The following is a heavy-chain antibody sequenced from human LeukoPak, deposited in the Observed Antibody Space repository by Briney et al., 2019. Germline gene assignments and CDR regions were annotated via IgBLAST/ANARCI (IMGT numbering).Heavy chain of an antibody. CDR1: GGSISSYC. Sequence: SETLSLTCTVSGGSISSYCWSWIRQPQGKGLEWIGYIYYSGNTNYNPSLKSRVTMSVDTSKNQFSLRLNSVTAADTAVYYCARVVSSSWDYYYYMDVWGKGTTVTISS. J-gene: IGHJ6*03. CDR3: ARVVSSSWDYYYYMDV. D-gene: IGHD6-13*01. V-gene: IGHV4-59*01. CDR2: IYYSGNT.